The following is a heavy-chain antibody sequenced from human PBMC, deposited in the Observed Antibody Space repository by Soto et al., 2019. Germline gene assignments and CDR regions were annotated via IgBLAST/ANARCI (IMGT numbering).Heavy chain of an antibody. D-gene: IGHD2-2*01. J-gene: IGHJ6*02. Sequence: SVKVSCKSSGFTFSDYYMHWVREAPGQGLEWMGWLNPKSGGTTYAQKFQGRLTLSRDTSINTAYMELSRLSIDDTALYYCVRERYQVLSDGMDVWGQGTTVTVSS. CDR2: LNPKSGGT. CDR3: VRERYQVLSDGMDV. CDR1: GFTFSDYY. V-gene: IGHV1-2*02.